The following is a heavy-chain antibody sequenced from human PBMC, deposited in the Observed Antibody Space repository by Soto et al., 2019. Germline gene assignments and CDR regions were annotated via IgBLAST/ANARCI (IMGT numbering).Heavy chain of an antibody. V-gene: IGHV1-18*04. J-gene: IGHJ6*02. Sequence: ASVKVSCKASGYTFTSYGISWVRQAPGQGLEWMGWISAYNGNTNYAQKLQGRVTMTTDTSTSTAYMEQRSLRSDDTAVYYCARVVAVAGTVGYYYYGMDVWGQGTTVTVSS. CDR1: GYTFTSYG. CDR2: ISAYNGNT. D-gene: IGHD6-19*01. CDR3: ARVVAVAGTVGYYYYGMDV.